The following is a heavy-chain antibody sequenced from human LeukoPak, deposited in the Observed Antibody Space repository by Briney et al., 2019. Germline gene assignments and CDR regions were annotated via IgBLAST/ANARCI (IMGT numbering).Heavy chain of an antibody. D-gene: IGHD5-18*01. V-gene: IGHV4-59*01. J-gene: IGHJ6*02. CDR1: GGSINSYY. CDR3: ARAGGYVQKSYGMDV. Sequence: SETLSLTCTVSGGSINSYYWSWIRQPPGKGLEWIGYIYYSGSTNYNPSLKSRVTISVDTSKNQFSLKLSSVTAADTAVYYCARAGGYVQKSYGMDVWGQGTTVTVSS. CDR2: IYYSGST.